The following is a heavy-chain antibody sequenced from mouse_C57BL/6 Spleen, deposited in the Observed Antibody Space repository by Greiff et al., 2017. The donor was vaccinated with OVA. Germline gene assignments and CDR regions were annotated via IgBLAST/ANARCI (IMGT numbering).Heavy chain of an antibody. CDR3: ARDQSLFAY. V-gene: IGHV1-26*01. CDR1: GYTFTDYY. Sequence: VQLQQSGPELVKPGASVKISCKASGYTFTDYYMNWVKQSHGKSLEWIGDINPNNGGTSYNQKFKGKATLTVDKSSSTAYMELRSLTSEDSAVYYCARDQSLFAYWGQGTLVTVSA. J-gene: IGHJ3*01. CDR2: INPNNGGT. D-gene: IGHD6-1*01.